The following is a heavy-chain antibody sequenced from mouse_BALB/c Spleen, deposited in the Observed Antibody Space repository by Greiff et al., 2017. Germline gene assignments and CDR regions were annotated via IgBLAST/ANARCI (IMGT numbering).Heavy chain of an antibody. CDR2: ISSGSSTI. CDR1: GFTFSSFG. Sequence: EVNLVESGGGLVQPGGSRKLSCAASGFTFSSFGMHWVRQAPEKGLEWVAYISSGSSTIYYADTVKGRFTISRDNPKNTLFLQMTSLRSEDTAMYYCARGGMDYWGQGTTLTVSS. D-gene: IGHD2-10*02. V-gene: IGHV5-17*02. CDR3: ARGGMDY. J-gene: IGHJ2*01.